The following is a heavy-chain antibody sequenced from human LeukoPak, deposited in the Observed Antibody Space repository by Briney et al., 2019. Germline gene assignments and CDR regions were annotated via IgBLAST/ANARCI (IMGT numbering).Heavy chain of an antibody. CDR2: ISSNGGST. V-gene: IGHV3-64*01. J-gene: IGHJ6*03. CDR1: GFTFSSYA. Sequence: GGSLRLSCAASGFTFSSYAMHWVRQAPGKGLEYVSAISSNGGSTYYANSVKGRFTISRDNSKNTLYLQMGSLRAEDMAVYYCARDTLGYCSGGSCCSFGWGYMDVWGKGTTVTVSS. CDR3: ARDTLGYCSGGSCCSFGWGYMDV. D-gene: IGHD2-15*01.